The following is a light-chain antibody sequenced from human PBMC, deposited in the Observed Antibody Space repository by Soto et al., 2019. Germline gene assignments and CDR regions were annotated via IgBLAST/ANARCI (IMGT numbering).Light chain of an antibody. CDR1: RLENKF. CDR3: QAWDSSTAGV. V-gene: IGLV3-1*01. CDR2: QDA. J-gene: IGLJ2*01. Sequence: SYELTQPPSVSVSPGQTASITCSGDRLENKFACWYQQKPGQSPILVIYQDAKRPSGIPERFSGSNSGNTATLTISGTQAMDEADYFCQAWDSSTAGVFGGGTKLTVL.